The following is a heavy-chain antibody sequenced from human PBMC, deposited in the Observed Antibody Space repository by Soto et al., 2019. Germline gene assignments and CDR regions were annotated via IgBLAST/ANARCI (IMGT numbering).Heavy chain of an antibody. CDR1: GYTFTSYG. V-gene: IGHV1-18*01. D-gene: IGHD6-19*01. J-gene: IGHJ4*02. Sequence: ASVKVSCKASGYTFTSYGISWVRQAPGQGLEWMGWISAYNGNTNYAQKLQGRVTMTTDTSTSTAYMELRSLRSDDTAVYYCARVPPSRIAVAGTGHESPEESFDYWGQGTLVTVSS. CDR2: ISAYNGNT. CDR3: ARVPPSRIAVAGTGHESPEESFDY.